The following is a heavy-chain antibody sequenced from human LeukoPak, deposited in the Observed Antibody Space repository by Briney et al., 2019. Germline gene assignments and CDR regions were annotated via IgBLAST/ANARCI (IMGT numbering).Heavy chain of an antibody. CDR3: ARGVGSSWYFLWFDP. J-gene: IGHJ5*02. CDR2: IYYSGST. D-gene: IGHD6-13*01. V-gene: IGHV4-59*12. Sequence: SETLSLTCTVSGGSISSYYWSWIRQPPGKGLEWIGYIYYSGSTNYNPSLQSRVTISVDTSKNHFSLKLSSVTAADTAVYYCARGVGSSWYFLWFDPWGQGTLVTVSS. CDR1: GGSISSYY.